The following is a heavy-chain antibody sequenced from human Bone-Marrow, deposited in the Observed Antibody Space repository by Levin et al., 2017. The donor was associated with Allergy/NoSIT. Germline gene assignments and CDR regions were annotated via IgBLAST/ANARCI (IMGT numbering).Heavy chain of an antibody. CDR1: GFTFSSYG. Sequence: GGSLRLSCAASGFTFSSYGLHWVRQAPGKGLEWVAFISYDGSEKSYADFAKGRFTISRDKSRSTVSLQMNSLRTDDSAVYSCARVANSYYFDYWGQGTLVSVSS. J-gene: IGHJ4*02. V-gene: IGHV3-30*03. D-gene: IGHD2-21*01. CDR3: ARVANSYYFDY. CDR2: ISYDGSEK.